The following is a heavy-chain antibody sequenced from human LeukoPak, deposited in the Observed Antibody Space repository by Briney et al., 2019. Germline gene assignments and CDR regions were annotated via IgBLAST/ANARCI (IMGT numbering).Heavy chain of an antibody. CDR2: INPNSGGT. D-gene: IGHD2-2*01. V-gene: IGHV1-2*02. CDR3: ARDSRYCSSTSCQKYYYYYYMDV. J-gene: IGHJ6*03. CDR1: GYTFTGCY. Sequence: ASVKVSCKASGYTFTGCYMHWVRQAPGQGLEWMGWINPNSGGTNYAQKFQGRVTMTRDTSISTAYMELSRLRSDDTAVYYCARDSRYCSSTSCQKYYYYYYMDVWGKGTTVTVPS.